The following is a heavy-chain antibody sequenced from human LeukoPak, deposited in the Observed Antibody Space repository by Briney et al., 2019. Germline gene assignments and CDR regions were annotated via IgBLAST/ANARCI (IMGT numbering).Heavy chain of an antibody. CDR1: GYSISSGDH. V-gene: IGHV4-38-2*02. J-gene: IGHJ4*02. Sequence: SETLSLTCAVSGYSISSGDHWGWIRQPPGKGLEWIGSISHSGSTYYNPSLKSRVTISVDTSKNQFSLELSSVTAADTAVYYCAREMTGNPHNWGQGTLVTVSS. CDR2: ISHSGST. CDR3: AREMTGNPHN. D-gene: IGHD3-9*01.